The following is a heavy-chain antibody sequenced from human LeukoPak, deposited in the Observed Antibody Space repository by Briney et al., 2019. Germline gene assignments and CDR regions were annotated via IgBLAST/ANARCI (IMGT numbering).Heavy chain of an antibody. CDR1: GFTVSSNY. V-gene: IGHV3-53*01. CDR3: AKVRLTNIVVVPFDY. CDR2: IYGGGNI. D-gene: IGHD2-2*01. Sequence: GGSLRLSCVASGFTVSSNYMSWVRQAPGKGLEWVSVIYGGGNIYYADSVKGRFTISRDNSKNTLYLQMNSLRAEDTAVYYCAKVRLTNIVVVPFDYWGQGTLVTVSS. J-gene: IGHJ4*02.